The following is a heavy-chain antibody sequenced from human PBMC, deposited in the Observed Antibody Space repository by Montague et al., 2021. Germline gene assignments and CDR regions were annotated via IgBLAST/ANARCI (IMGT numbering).Heavy chain of an antibody. CDR2: IYSSGNT. J-gene: IGHJ3*01. CDR3: AREWSAFDF. D-gene: IGHD1-26*01. CDR1: GDSMNTYK. Sequence: SETLSLTCTVSGDSMNTYKWNWIRQPPGKGLEWIGYIYSSGNTNYNPSLKSRVTISVDTSRNQFSLEVRSVTAADTAEYYCAREWSAFDFWGQGIMVTVSS. V-gene: IGHV4-59*01.